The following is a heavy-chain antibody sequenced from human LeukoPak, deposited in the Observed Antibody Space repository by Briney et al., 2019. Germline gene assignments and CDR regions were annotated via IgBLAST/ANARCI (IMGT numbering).Heavy chain of an antibody. V-gene: IGHV4-4*07. CDR3: ARETRGIAFDY. Sequence: SETLSLTCTVSGGPISSYYWSWIRQPAGKGLEWIGRIYTSGSTNYNPSLKSRVAISVDTSKNQFSLKLSSVTAADTAVYYCARETRGIAFDYWGQGTLVTVSS. CDR2: IYTSGST. J-gene: IGHJ4*02. CDR1: GGPISSYY. D-gene: IGHD6-13*01.